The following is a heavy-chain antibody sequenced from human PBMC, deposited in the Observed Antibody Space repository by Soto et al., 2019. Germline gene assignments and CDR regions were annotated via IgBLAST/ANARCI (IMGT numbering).Heavy chain of an antibody. J-gene: IGHJ6*03. V-gene: IGHV3-33*01. CDR3: ARDKFLWADGLDYYYYYYMDV. Sequence: GGSLRLSCAASGFTFSSYGMHWVRQAPGKGLEWVAVIWYDGSNKYYADSVKGRFTISRDNSKNTLYLQMNSLRAEDTAVYYCARDKFLWADGLDYYYYYYMDVWGKGTTVTVSS. D-gene: IGHD3-3*01. CDR1: GFTFSSYG. CDR2: IWYDGSNK.